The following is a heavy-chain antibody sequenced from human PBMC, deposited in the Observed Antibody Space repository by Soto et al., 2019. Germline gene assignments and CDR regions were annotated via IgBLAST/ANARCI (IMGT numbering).Heavy chain of an antibody. J-gene: IGHJ4*02. CDR2: ISGSGGST. CDR3: ASSVAGTHYFYY. Sequence: GGSLRLSCAASGFTFSSYSMSWVRQAPGKGLEWVSAISGSGGSTYYADSVKGRFTISRGNSKNTLYLQMNSLRAEDTAVYYCASSVAGTHYFYYWGQGTLVTVSS. CDR1: GFTFSSYS. V-gene: IGHV3-23*01. D-gene: IGHD6-19*01.